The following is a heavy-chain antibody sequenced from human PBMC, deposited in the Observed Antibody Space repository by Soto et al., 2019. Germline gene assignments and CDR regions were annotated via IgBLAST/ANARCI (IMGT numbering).Heavy chain of an antibody. V-gene: IGHV4-4*09. D-gene: IGHD6-25*01. CDR3: ARHHPRTLAALEIPFDF. J-gene: IGHJ4*02. CDR2: TFSRGSA. CDR1: GDSIGNSH. Sequence: PSETLSLTCTVSGDSIGNSHWSWIRQPPGKGLEWIGLTFSRGSATYNPSLESRVTISVDTSKNQLSLKLTSVTAADTAVYFCARHHPRTLAALEIPFDFWGKGTLVTVSS.